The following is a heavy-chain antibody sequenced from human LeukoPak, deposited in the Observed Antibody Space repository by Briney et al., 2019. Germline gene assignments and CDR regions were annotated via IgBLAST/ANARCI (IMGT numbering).Heavy chain of an antibody. D-gene: IGHD4-11*01. Sequence: PGGSLRLSCAASGFTFSSYWMSWVRQAPGKGLEWVANIKQDGSEKYYVDSVKGRFTISRDNAKNSLYLQMNSLRAEDTAVYYCAREGVRGVTTDFRNWFDPWGQGTLVTVSS. CDR3: AREGVRGVTTDFRNWFDP. CDR2: IKQDGSEK. CDR1: GFTFSSYW. J-gene: IGHJ5*02. V-gene: IGHV3-7*01.